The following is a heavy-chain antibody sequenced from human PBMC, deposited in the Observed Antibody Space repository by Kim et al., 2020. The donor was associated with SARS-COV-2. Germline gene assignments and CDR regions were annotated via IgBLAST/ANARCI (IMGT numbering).Heavy chain of an antibody. J-gene: IGHJ4*02. Sequence: SVKGRFTISRDNSMNTLYLQMNSLRAEDTAVYYCAKDGWFGELLPCYFDYWGQGTLVTVSS. V-gene: IGHV3-30*02. CDR3: AKDGWFGELLPCYFDY. D-gene: IGHD3-10*01.